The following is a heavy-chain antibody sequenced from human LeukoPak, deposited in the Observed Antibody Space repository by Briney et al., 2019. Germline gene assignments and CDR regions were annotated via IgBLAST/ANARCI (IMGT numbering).Heavy chain of an antibody. CDR2: ISGSGDTT. V-gene: IGHV3-23*01. J-gene: IGHJ4*02. Sequence: GGSLRLSCAASGFTFSSYSMNWVRQAPGKGLEWVSVISGSGDTTYYADSVKGRFTISRDNSKDTLYLQMNSLRVEDTAVYYCANGDYDFWSGPTCFDYRGQGTLVTVSS. CDR1: GFTFSSYS. CDR3: ANGDYDFWSGPTCFDY. D-gene: IGHD3-3*01.